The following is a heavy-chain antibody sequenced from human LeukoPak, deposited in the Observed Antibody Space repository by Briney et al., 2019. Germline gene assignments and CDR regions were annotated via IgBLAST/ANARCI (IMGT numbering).Heavy chain of an antibody. CDR1: GFTFSTYW. V-gene: IGHV3-7*01. Sequence: GGSLRLPCAASGFTFSTYWMSWVRQAPGKGLEWVANINQDGSDKSYVGSVKGRFTISRGNAANSLYLQMNSLRAEDTGVYYCAREQRVVGDTKVGDYWGQGTLVIVSS. D-gene: IGHD1-26*01. CDR2: INQDGSDK. CDR3: AREQRVVGDTKVGDY. J-gene: IGHJ4*02.